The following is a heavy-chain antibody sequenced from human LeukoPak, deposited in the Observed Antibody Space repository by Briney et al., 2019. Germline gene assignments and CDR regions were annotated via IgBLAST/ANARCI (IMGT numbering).Heavy chain of an antibody. V-gene: IGHV4-34*01. CDR2: INHSGST. CDR1: GGSFSGYY. D-gene: IGHD3-10*01. J-gene: IGHJ3*02. CDR3: AREKTMVRGVDAFDI. Sequence: TETLSLTCAVYGGSFSGYYWSWIRQPPGKGLEWIGEINHSGSTNYNPSLKSRVTISVDTSKNQFSLKLSSVTAADTAVYYCAREKTMVRGVDAFDIWGQGTMVTVSS.